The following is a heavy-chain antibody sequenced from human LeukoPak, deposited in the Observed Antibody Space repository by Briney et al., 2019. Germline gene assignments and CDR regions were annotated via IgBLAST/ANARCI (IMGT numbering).Heavy chain of an antibody. V-gene: IGHV3-30*18. D-gene: IGHD2-15*01. CDR3: AKDMALGYCSGGSCFGDY. Sequence: GGSLRLSCAASGFTFSSYGMHWVRQAPGKGLEWVAVISYDGSNKYYADSVKGRFTISRDNSKSTLYLQMNSLRAEDTAVYYCAKDMALGYCSGGSCFGDYWGQGTLVTVSS. CDR1: GFTFSSYG. CDR2: ISYDGSNK. J-gene: IGHJ4*02.